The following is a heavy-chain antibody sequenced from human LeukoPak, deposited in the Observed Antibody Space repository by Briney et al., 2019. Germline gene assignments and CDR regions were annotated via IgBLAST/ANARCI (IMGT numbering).Heavy chain of an antibody. V-gene: IGHV3-23*01. Sequence: PGGSLRLSCAASEFASSSFAMGWVRQSPGKGLEWLSTINGGGNTTFYADSVKGRFTISRDNSKNTLYLHMDSLRPDDTAIYYCTKELHVAVAVADYYYFYMDVWGRGTAVTVSS. D-gene: IGHD6-19*01. J-gene: IGHJ6*03. CDR1: EFASSSFA. CDR3: TKELHVAVAVADYYYFYMDV. CDR2: INGGGNTT.